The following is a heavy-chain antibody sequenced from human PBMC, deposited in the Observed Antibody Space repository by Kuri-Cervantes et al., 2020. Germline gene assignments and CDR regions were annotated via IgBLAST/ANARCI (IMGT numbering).Heavy chain of an antibody. CDR2: ISYDGSNK. CDR1: GFTFSSYG. V-gene: IGHV3-30*18. J-gene: IGHJ4*02. Sequence: GGSLRLSCAASGFTFSSYGMHWVRQAPGKGLEWVAVISYDGSNKYYADSVKGRFTISRDNSKNTLYLQMNSLRAEDTAVYYCAKSDATTYYDFWSGYYSGFDYWGQGTLVTVSS. CDR3: AKSDATTYYDFWSGYYSGFDY. D-gene: IGHD3-3*01.